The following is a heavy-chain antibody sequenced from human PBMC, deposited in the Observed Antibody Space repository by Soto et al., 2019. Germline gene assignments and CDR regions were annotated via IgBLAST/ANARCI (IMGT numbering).Heavy chain of an antibody. J-gene: IGHJ4*02. CDR1: KRSLCGYD. V-gene: IGHV3-48*03. CDR3: ASEGAARRHGPGSDY. Sequence: LRLSNPAPKRSLCGYDVTVVRHLLGKGLEWVSYITTTGNGKYNADSVKGRFTISRDNAKHSLYLQMNSLRVEDTGVYYCASEGAARRHGPGSDYWGQGTLDTVTS. CDR2: ITTTGNGK. D-gene: IGHD2-15*01.